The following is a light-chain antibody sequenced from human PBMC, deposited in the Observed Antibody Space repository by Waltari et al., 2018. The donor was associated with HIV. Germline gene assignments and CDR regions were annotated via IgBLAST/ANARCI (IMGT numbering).Light chain of an antibody. V-gene: IGLV2-14*03. CDR3: NSYTSTTTRWL. CDR1: SSDVGGYNY. Sequence: QSALTQPASVSGSPGQSIIISCTGTSSDVGGYNYVSWYQQHPGKAPKLIIFDVGNRPSGVSNRFPGAKSGNTASLTISGLQTEDEADYYCNSYTSTTTRWLFGGGTRLTVL. CDR2: DVG. J-gene: IGLJ3*02.